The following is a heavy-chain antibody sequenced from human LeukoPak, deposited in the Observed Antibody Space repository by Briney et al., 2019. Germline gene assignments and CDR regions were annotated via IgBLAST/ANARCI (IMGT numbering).Heavy chain of an antibody. CDR3: ARDLSSTWYSLAY. V-gene: IGHV3-20*04. CDR2: INWDGGAT. D-gene: IGHD2-2*01. J-gene: IGHJ4*02. Sequence: GGSLRLSCGASGISSDDYGMSWVRHAPGKGVEWVSGINWDGGATIYADSVKGRFTISRDNANNFLYLQMNSLRAEDTAFYYCARDLSSTWYSLAYWGQGTLVTVSS. CDR1: GISSDDYG.